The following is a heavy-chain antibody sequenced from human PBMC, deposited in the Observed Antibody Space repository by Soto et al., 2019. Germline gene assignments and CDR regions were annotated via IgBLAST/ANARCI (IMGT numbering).Heavy chain of an antibody. D-gene: IGHD2-15*01. CDR2: IFADGST. CDR3: VRDHAQVVVGTGFDC. CDR1: GGSVNNYY. Sequence: QVQLQESGPGLVKPSETLSLICTVSGGSVNNYYWGWVRQPAGKGLEWIGRIFADGSTTYNPSLMGRVTLSVDTSRNQLSLELTSMTAADTAVYYCVRDHAQVVVGTGFDCWGQGAPVNVSS. J-gene: IGHJ4*02. V-gene: IGHV4-4*07.